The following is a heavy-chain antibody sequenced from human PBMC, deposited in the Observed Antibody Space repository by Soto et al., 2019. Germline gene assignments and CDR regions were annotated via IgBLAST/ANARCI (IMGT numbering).Heavy chain of an antibody. Sequence: QLQLQESGSGLVKPSQTLSLTCAVSGGSISSGGYSWSWIRQPPGKGLEWIGYIYHSGSTYYNPSLXRXAXQXXDTAKDQFSLKLSSVTAADTAVYYCARGQVVAAQPWGQGTLVTVSS. CDR2: IYHSGST. V-gene: IGHV4-30-2*01. CDR1: GGSISSGGYS. J-gene: IGHJ5*02. D-gene: IGHD2-15*01. CDR3: ARGQVVAAQP.